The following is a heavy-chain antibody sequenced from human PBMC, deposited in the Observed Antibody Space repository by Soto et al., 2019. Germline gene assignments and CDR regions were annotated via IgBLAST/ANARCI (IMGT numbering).Heavy chain of an antibody. D-gene: IGHD3-3*01. CDR3: ARWWSGSRQAFDP. J-gene: IGHJ5*02. CDR2: IYYSGST. Sequence: QVQLQESGPGLVKPSQTLSLTCTVSGGSISSGDYYWSWIRQHPGKGLEWIGYIYYSGSTYYNPSLKIRVTISVDTSKNQFSLKLSSVTAADTAVYYCARWWSGSRQAFDPWGQGTLVTVSS. V-gene: IGHV4-31*03. CDR1: GGSISSGDYY.